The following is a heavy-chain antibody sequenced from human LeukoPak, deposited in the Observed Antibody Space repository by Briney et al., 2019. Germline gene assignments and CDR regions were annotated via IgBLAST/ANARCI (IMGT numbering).Heavy chain of an antibody. Sequence: SETLSLTCAVSGYSISSGYYWGWIRQPLGKGLEWIGSIYHSGSTYYNPSLKSRVTISVDTSKNQFSLKLSSVTAADTAVYYCARGVSSSWYYYYYGMDVWGKGTTDTVSS. V-gene: IGHV4-38-2*01. J-gene: IGHJ6*04. CDR3: ARGVSSSWYYYYYGMDV. D-gene: IGHD6-13*01. CDR1: GYSISSGYY. CDR2: IYHSGST.